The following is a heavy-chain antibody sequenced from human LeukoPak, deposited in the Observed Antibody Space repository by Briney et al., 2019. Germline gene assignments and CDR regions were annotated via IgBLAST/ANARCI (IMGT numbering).Heavy chain of an antibody. CDR3: ARVGTFEATGYYYYGMDV. J-gene: IGHJ6*02. CDR1: GGSISSDSYF. Sequence: SQTLSLTCTVSGGSISSDSYFWSWIRQPPGKGLEWIGYIYHSGSTYYNPSLKSRVTISVDTSKNQFSLKLSSVTAADTAVYYCARVGTFEATGYYYYGMDVWGQGTTVTVSS. V-gene: IGHV4-30-2*01. CDR2: IYHSGST. D-gene: IGHD3-16*01.